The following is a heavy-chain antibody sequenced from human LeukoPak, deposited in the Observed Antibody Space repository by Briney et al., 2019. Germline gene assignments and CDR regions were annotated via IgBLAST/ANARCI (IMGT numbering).Heavy chain of an antibody. Sequence: PGGSLRLSCTASGFTFNSYAMSWVRQAPGKGLEWVSDISSSGGNTYYADSVKGRFTISRDNSGNTLYLQMNSLRAEDTAIYYCAKDLRGISSRGSFDIWGQGTMVTVSS. CDR3: AKDLRGISSRGSFDI. CDR1: GFTFNSYA. V-gene: IGHV3-23*01. D-gene: IGHD2-15*01. J-gene: IGHJ3*02. CDR2: ISSSGGNT.